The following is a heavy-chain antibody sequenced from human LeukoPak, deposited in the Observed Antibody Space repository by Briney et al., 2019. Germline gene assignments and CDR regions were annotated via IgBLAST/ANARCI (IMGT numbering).Heavy chain of an antibody. CDR2: IYYSGST. V-gene: IGHV4-39*02. D-gene: IGHD3-10*01. CDR1: GGSISSSSYY. Sequence: SETLSLTCTVSGGSISSSSYYWGWIRQPPGKGLEWIGSIYYSGSTYYNPSLKGRVTISVDTSKNHFSLKLSSVTAADTAVYYCARVTVGIRGLHFGSWGQGTLVTVSS. J-gene: IGHJ4*02. CDR3: ARVTVGIRGLHFGS.